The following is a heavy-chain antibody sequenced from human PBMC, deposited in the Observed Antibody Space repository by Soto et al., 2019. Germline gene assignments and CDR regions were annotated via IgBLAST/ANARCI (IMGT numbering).Heavy chain of an antibody. J-gene: IGHJ5*02. CDR2: IYYSGST. CDR1: VGSISSSSYY. D-gene: IGHD1-26*01. V-gene: IGHV4-39*01. CDR3: ARHVPGTYGRNSVSFTGWFER. Sequence: PSETLSLTCTFSVGSISSSSYYCGWIRQPPGKGLEWIGSIYYSGSTYYNPSLKSRDTISVDTSKNQFSLKLSSVTAADTAVYYCARHVPGTYGRNSVSFTGWFERWGQGTLVIVSS.